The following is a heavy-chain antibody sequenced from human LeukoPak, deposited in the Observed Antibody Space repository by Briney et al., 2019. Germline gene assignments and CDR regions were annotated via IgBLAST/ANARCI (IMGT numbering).Heavy chain of an antibody. Sequence: SEPLSLTCIVSGYSISSGYYWGWIRQPPGKGLEWIGSIYHSGSTNYNPSLKGRVTISVDTSKNQFSLKLSSVTAADTAVYYCARDIHVPRIREPYFDIWGEGTLVTVSS. J-gene: IGHJ3*02. D-gene: IGHD1-14*01. CDR1: GYSISSGYY. V-gene: IGHV4-38-2*02. CDR2: IYHSGST. CDR3: ARDIHVPRIREPYFDI.